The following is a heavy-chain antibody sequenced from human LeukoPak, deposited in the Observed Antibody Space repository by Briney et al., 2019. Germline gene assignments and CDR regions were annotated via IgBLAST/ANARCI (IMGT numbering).Heavy chain of an antibody. Sequence: GESLKISCKGSGYSFTSRWISWVRQMRGKGLEWRGRINPSDSYTNYSPSFRGHVTISADKSISTAYLQWSSLRASDTAMYYCARLGDYGDYDAFDIWGQGTMVTVSS. CDR2: INPSDSYT. D-gene: IGHD4-17*01. V-gene: IGHV5-10-1*01. CDR1: GYSFTSRW. J-gene: IGHJ3*02. CDR3: ARLGDYGDYDAFDI.